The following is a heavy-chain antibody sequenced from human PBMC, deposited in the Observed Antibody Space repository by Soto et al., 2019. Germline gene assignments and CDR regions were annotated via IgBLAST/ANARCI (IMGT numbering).Heavy chain of an antibody. D-gene: IGHD1-20*01. Sequence: GGSLRLSCAASGFTFSSYWMSWARQAPGKGLEWVANIKQDGSEKYYVDSVKGRFTISRDNAKNSLYLQMNSLRAEDTAVYYCARDWYNWNFDYWGQGTLVTVSS. CDR3: ARDWYNWNFDY. V-gene: IGHV3-7*05. CDR1: GFTFSSYW. J-gene: IGHJ4*02. CDR2: IKQDGSEK.